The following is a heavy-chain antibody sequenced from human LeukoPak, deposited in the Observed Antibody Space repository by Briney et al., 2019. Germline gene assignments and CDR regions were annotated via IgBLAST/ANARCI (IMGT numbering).Heavy chain of an antibody. V-gene: IGHV3-23*01. J-gene: IGHJ4*02. D-gene: IGHD4/OR15-4a*01. CDR1: GLTFSSYS. CDR3: AKKAQYDGHYPLDY. Sequence: GWALRLSCAASGLTFSSYSMSWLRQAPGKGLEWVSGTSDRGDYTYYADAVKGRFTISRDTSKNTLYLQMNSLRAEDTALYFCAKKAQYDGHYPLDYWGQGTLVTVSA. CDR2: TSDRGDYT.